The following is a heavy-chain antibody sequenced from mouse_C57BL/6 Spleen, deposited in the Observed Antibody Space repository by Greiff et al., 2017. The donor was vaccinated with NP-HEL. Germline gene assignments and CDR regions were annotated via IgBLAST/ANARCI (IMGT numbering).Heavy chain of an antibody. Sequence: EVQLQQSGPELVKPGASVKISCKASGYTFTDYYMNWVKQSHGKSLEWIGDINPNNGGTSYNQKFKGKATLTVDKSSSTAYMELRSLTSEDSAVYYCAGETYDYDVWFAYWGQGTLVTVSA. CDR1: GYTFTDYY. CDR3: AGETYDYDVWFAY. CDR2: INPNNGGT. V-gene: IGHV1-26*01. D-gene: IGHD2-4*01. J-gene: IGHJ3*01.